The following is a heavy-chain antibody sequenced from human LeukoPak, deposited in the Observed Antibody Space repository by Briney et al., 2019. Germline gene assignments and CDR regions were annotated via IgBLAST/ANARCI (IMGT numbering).Heavy chain of an antibody. J-gene: IGHJ5*02. V-gene: IGHV4-34*01. CDR1: GGSFSGYY. D-gene: IGHD3-10*01. CDR3: ARGGSGSYYNVNWFDP. Sequence: SGTLSLTCAVYGGSFSGYYWSWIRQPPGKGLEWIGEINHSGSTNYNPSLKSRVTISVDTSKNQFSLKLSSVTAADTAVYYCARGGSGSYYNVNWFDPWGQGTLVTVSS. CDR2: INHSGST.